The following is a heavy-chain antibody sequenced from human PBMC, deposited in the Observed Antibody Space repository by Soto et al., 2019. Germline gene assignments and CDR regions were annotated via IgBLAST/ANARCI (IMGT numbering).Heavy chain of an antibody. D-gene: IGHD6-6*01. CDR3: AILEYSSSPVDY. Sequence: GGSLRLSCAASGFTFDDYAMHWVRQAPGKGLEWVSGISWNSGSIGYADSVKGRFTISRDNAKNSLYLQMNSLRAEDTALYYCAILEYSSSPVDYWRQGTLVTVSS. CDR2: ISWNSGSI. V-gene: IGHV3-9*01. J-gene: IGHJ4*02. CDR1: GFTFDDYA.